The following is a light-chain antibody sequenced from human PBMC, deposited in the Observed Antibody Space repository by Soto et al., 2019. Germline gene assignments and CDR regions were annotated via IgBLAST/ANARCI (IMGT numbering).Light chain of an antibody. CDR3: QKIYTIPLT. V-gene: IGKV1-39*01. Sequence: DIQMTESPSTLSGSVGDRVTITCRASHSIGSYLNWYQQKPGKAPNLLIHGGSILQSGVPQRFSGGGGGTDLTLTISSLQPEDFASYYCQKIYTIPLTCGGGTKVDIK. CDR2: GGS. J-gene: IGKJ4*01. CDR1: HSIGSY.